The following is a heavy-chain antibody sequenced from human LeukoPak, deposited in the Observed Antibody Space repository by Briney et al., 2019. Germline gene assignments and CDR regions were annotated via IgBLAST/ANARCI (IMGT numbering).Heavy chain of an antibody. CDR1: GFTFSRSW. Sequence: GGSLRLSCVASGFTFSRSWMSWVRRAPGKGLEWVGNKKQDRSEKYYVDSVKGRFTISRDNAKNSLYLQMNSLRAEDTAVYYCARAMGELLVDYWGQGTLVTVSS. CDR3: ARAMGELLVDY. CDR2: KKQDRSEK. D-gene: IGHD1-26*01. V-gene: IGHV3-7*01. J-gene: IGHJ4*02.